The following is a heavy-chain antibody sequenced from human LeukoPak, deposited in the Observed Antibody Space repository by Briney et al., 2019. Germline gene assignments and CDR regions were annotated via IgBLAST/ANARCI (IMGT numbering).Heavy chain of an antibody. D-gene: IGHD3-10*01. J-gene: IGHJ4*02. Sequence: SETLSLTCTVSGGSISSGGYYWSWIRQHPGKGREWIGYIYYRGSTYYNPSLKRRVNIPVDTSKHQFSVKRSSVTAADTAVYYCARHAYGSGSYNFDYWGEGTLVTVSS. V-gene: IGHV4-31*03. CDR2: IYYRGST. CDR3: ARHAYGSGSYNFDY. CDR1: GGSISSGGYY.